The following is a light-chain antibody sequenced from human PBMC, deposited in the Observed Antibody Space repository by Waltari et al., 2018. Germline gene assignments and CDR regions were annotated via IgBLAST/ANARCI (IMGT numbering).Light chain of an antibody. CDR3: QQSYSIPLT. J-gene: IGKJ1*01. CDR1: QNINNY. CDR2: AAS. Sequence: SIGDRGSITCRASQNINNYLNWFQQKPGEAPKLLIYAASSLQSGVPSRFSGSGSGTDFTLTISSLQPEDFATYYCQQSYSIPLTFGQGTKVEIK. V-gene: IGKV1-39*01.